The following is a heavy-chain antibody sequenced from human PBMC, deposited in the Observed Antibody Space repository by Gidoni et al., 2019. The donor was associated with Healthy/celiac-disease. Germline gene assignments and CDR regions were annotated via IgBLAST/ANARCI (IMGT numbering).Heavy chain of an antibody. D-gene: IGHD3-10*01. CDR3: AREPAEAYYYGSGSYSLYYFDY. J-gene: IGHJ4*02. CDR2: IYYSGST. Sequence: QVQLQESGPGLVKPSQTLSLTCTVSGGLISSGGCYWSWIRQHPGKGLEWIGYIYYSGSTYYNPSLKSRVTISVDTSKNQFSLKLSSVTAADTAVYYCAREPAEAYYYGSGSYSLYYFDYWGQGTLVTVSS. CDR1: GGLISSGGCY. V-gene: IGHV4-31*03.